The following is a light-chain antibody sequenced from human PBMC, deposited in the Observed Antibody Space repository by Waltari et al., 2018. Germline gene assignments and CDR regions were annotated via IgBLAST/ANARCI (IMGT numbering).Light chain of an antibody. V-gene: IGKV3-15*01. Sequence: EMVMTQSPATLSVSPGERATLSCRASQSVGSNVAWYQQKPGQAPRRLSYGASTRATVIPARFSGSGSGTEFTLTISSLQSEDFAVYYCQHYNIWPPGYTFGQGTKLEIK. CDR3: QHYNIWPPGYT. J-gene: IGKJ2*01. CDR2: GAS. CDR1: QSVGSN.